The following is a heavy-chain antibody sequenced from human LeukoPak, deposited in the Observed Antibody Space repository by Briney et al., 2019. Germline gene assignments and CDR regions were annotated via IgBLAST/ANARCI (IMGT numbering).Heavy chain of an antibody. CDR1: GFTFSNAW. CDR2: IKSKTDGGTI. CDR3: TTEYIAAAAPFDY. V-gene: IGHV3-15*01. Sequence: SGGSLRRSRAASGFTFSNAWMSWVRQAPGKGLEWVGRIKSKTDGGTIDYAAPVKGRFTISRDDSKNTLYLQMNSLKTEDTAVYYCTTEYIAAAAPFDYWGQGTLVTVSS. J-gene: IGHJ4*02. D-gene: IGHD6-25*01.